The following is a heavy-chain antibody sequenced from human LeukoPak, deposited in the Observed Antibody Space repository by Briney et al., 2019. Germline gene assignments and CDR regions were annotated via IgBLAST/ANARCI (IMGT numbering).Heavy chain of an antibody. CDR2: IIPIFGTA. J-gene: IGHJ4*02. Sequence: ASVKVSCKASGYTFTSYGISWVRQAPGQGLEWMGGIIPIFGTANYAQKFQGRVTITADESTSTAYMELSSLRSEDTAVYYCARVGTRGYWGQGTLVTVSS. D-gene: IGHD2-8*01. CDR3: ARVGTRGY. CDR1: GYTFTSYG. V-gene: IGHV1-69*13.